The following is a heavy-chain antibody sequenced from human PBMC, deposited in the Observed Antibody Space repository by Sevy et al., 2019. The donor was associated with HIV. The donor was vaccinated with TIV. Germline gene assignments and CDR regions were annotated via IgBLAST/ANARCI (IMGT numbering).Heavy chain of an antibody. CDR3: ARVGDGYNSPGEIDY. J-gene: IGHJ4*02. CDR2: IYHSGST. Sequence: SETLSLTCAVSGGSISSSNWWSWVRQPPGKGLEWIGEIYHSGSTNYNPSLKSRVTISVDKSKNQFSLKLSSVTAADTAVYYCARVGDGYNSPGEIDYWGQGTLVTVSS. V-gene: IGHV4-4*02. D-gene: IGHD5-12*01. CDR1: GGSISSSNW.